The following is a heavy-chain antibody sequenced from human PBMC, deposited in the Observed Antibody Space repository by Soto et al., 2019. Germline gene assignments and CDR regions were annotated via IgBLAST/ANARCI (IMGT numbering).Heavy chain of an antibody. J-gene: IGHJ6*02. CDR3: ARGGVVVVPAALYYYGMDV. D-gene: IGHD2-2*01. CDR1: RDSVSSNSAA. Sequence: SQTLSLTCAISRDSVSSNSAAWNWIRQSPSRGLEWLGRTYYRSKWYNDYAVSVKSRITINPDTSKNQFSLQLNSVTPEDTAVYYCARGGVVVVPAALYYYGMDVWGQGTTVTVSS. CDR2: TYYRSKWYN. V-gene: IGHV6-1*01.